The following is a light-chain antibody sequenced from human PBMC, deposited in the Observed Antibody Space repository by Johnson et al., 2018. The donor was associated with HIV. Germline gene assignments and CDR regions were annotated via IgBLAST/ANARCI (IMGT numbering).Light chain of an antibody. V-gene: IGLV1-51*01. CDR2: DAD. Sequence: QPVLTQPPSVSAAPGQKVTISCSGSSSNIGKNHVSWYQQFPGTAPKLLVYDADKRPSGIPDRFSAYKSGTSDPLGITGLQTGDEADYYCATWDSSLSGGVFGTGTKVTGL. CDR1: SSNIGKNH. CDR3: ATWDSSLSGGV. J-gene: IGLJ1*01.